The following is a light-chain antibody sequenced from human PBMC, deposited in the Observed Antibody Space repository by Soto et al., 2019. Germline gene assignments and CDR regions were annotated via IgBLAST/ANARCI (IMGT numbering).Light chain of an antibody. V-gene: IGKV3-20*01. CDR1: QNVDSNY. CDR2: GAS. CDR3: QQYETSLGLT. Sequence: EIVLTQSPGTLSLSPGEGATLSCRASQNVDSNYLAWYQQKPGQAPRIILFGASGRATGIPDRFSGSGSGTDFTLSITRLEPEDFAVYYCQQYETSLGLTFGQGAKVDIK. J-gene: IGKJ1*01.